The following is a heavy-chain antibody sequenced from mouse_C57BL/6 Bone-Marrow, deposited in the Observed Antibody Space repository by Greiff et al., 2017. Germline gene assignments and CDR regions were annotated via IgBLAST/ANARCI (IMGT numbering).Heavy chain of an antibody. V-gene: IGHV1-7*01. D-gene: IGHD1-1*01. CDR1: GYTFTSYW. CDR3: ASDYYGSSPDY. Sequence: VQLQQSGAELAKPGASVKLSCKASGYTFTSYWMHWVKQRPGQGLEWIGNINPSSGYTKYNQKFKDKATVTADKSSSTAYMQLSSLTYEDSAVYYCASDYYGSSPDYWGQGTTLTVSS. CDR2: INPSSGYT. J-gene: IGHJ2*01.